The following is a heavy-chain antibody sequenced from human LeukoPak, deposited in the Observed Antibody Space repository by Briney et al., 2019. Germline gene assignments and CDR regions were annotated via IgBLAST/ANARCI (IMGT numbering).Heavy chain of an antibody. Sequence: KAGGSLRLSCAAFGFTFSSYSMNWVRQAPGKGLEWVSSISSSSSYIYYADSVKGRFTISRDNAKNSLYLQMNSLRAEDTAVYYCARDGGYSYGYDYWGQGTLVTVSS. J-gene: IGHJ4*02. CDR2: ISSSSSYI. CDR1: GFTFSSYS. CDR3: ARDGGYSYGYDY. V-gene: IGHV3-21*01. D-gene: IGHD5-18*01.